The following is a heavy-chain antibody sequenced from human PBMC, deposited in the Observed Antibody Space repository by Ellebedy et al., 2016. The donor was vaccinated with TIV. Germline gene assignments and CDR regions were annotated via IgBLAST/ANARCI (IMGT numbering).Heavy chain of an antibody. J-gene: IGHJ4*02. V-gene: IGHV3-72*01. D-gene: IGHD2-15*01. CDR2: TINKANSYFT. CDR1: GFTFSDHY. CDR3: AALGYCNDGSCFGPGF. Sequence: GESLKISCAASGFTFSDHYMDWVRQAPGKGLEWVGRTINKANSYFTQYAASVKGRFTISRDDSKNSLYLQMNSLKTEDTAVYYCAALGYCNDGSCFGPGFWGRGTLVTVSS.